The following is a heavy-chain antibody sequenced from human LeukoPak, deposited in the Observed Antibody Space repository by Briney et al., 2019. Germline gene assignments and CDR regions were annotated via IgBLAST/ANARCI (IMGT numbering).Heavy chain of an antibody. CDR1: GGSISSYY. J-gene: IGHJ6*02. Sequence: SETLSLTCTVSGGSISSYYWSWIRQPPGKGLEWIGYIYYSGSTNYNPSLKSRVTISVDTSKNQFSLKLSSVTAADTAVYYCARVAKSNNIAVAGTSYYYYGMDVWGQGTTVTVSS. CDR3: ARVAKSNNIAVAGTSYYYYGMDV. V-gene: IGHV4-59*01. CDR2: IYYSGST. D-gene: IGHD6-19*01.